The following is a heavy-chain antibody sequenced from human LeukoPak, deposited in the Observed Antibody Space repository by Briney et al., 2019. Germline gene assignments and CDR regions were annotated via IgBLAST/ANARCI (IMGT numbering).Heavy chain of an antibody. CDR3: ARDSHGVAGP. Sequence: ASVTVSCKASGYTFTSYYMHWVRQAPGQGLEWMGIINPSGGSTSYAQKFQGRVTMTRDTSTSTVYMELSSLRSEDTAVYYYARDSHGVAGPWGQGTLVTVSS. D-gene: IGHD6-19*01. CDR1: GYTFTSYY. CDR2: INPSGGST. V-gene: IGHV1-46*01. J-gene: IGHJ5*02.